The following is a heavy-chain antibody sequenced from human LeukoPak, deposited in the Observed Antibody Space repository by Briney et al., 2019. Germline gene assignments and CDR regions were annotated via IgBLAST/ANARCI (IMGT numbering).Heavy chain of an antibody. CDR3: AKDPVDYGDYPTCFDY. Sequence: ETLSLTCTVSGGSISSYYWSWVRQAPGKGLEWVSAISGSGGSTYYADSVKVRFTISRDNSKNTLYLQMNSLRAEDTAVYYCAKDPVDYGDYPTCFDYWGQGTLVTVSS. D-gene: IGHD4-17*01. CDR1: GGSISSYY. J-gene: IGHJ4*02. V-gene: IGHV3-23*01. CDR2: ISGSGGST.